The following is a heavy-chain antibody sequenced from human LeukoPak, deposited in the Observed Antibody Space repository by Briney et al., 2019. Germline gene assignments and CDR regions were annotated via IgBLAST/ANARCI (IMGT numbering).Heavy chain of an antibody. J-gene: IGHJ5*02. CDR2: IYYSGST. D-gene: IGHD3-22*01. CDR1: GGSISSRY. CDR3: ARGQQHERYYYDSSGYYHTFAP. Sequence: SETLSLTCTVSGGSISSRYWSCFRQHPREGVQEIGGIYYSGSTNYNPSLKSRGTISVDTSNNQSSLKLSSVTAADTAVYYCARGQQHERYYYDSSGYYHTFAPWGQGTLVTVSP. V-gene: IGHV4-59*11.